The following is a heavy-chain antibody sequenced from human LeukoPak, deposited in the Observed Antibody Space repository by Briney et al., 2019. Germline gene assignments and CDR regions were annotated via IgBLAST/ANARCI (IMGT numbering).Heavy chain of an antibody. J-gene: IGHJ4*02. D-gene: IGHD6-6*01. CDR2: ISWNSGSI. CDR3: ARRSIAARHLDY. CDR1: GFTFDDYA. Sequence: GGSLRLSCAASGFTFDDYAMHWVRQAPGKGLEWVSGISWNSGSIGYADSVKGRFTISRDNAKNSLYLQMNSLRAEDTALYYCARRSIAARHLDYWGQGTLVTVSS. V-gene: IGHV3-9*01.